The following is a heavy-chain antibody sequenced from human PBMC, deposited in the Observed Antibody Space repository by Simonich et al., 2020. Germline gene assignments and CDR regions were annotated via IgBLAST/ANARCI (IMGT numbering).Heavy chain of an antibody. D-gene: IGHD5-18*01. CDR1: GYTFTGYY. J-gene: IGHJ3*02. CDR3: ARVSGGTAMVTSTFDI. Sequence: QVQLVQSGAEVKKPGASVKVSCKASGYTFTGYYMHWVRQAPGQGLEVIGWRNPNTGGTNYAQKVQGRVTMTRDTSISKAYMARSRLRSDETAVYYCARVSGGTAMVTSTFDIWGQGTMVTVSS. V-gene: IGHV1-2*02. CDR2: RNPNTGGT.